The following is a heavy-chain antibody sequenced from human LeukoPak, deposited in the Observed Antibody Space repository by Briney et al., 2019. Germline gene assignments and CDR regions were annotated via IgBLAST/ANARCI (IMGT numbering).Heavy chain of an antibody. CDR2: ISSGATSI. CDR1: GFTFSAYT. D-gene: IGHD6-19*01. V-gene: IGHV3-48*04. Sequence: GSLRLSCAPSGFTFSAYTMSWVRQAPGKGLEWVSYISSGATSIYYADSVKGRFTISRDNAKDSLYLQMNSLRAEDTAVYYCAKVGDGGWYFDYLGQGTLVTVSS. J-gene: IGHJ4*02. CDR3: AKVGDGGWYFDY.